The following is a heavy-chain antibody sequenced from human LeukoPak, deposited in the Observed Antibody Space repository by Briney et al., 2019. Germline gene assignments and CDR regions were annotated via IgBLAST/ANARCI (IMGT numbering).Heavy chain of an antibody. Sequence: ASVKVSCKVYGNTLTELSMHWVRQAPGKGLEWVGGVDPRDGDTFYAQKFQGRVTMTEDTSTDTAYMEVSGLRSEDTAIYYCATFIPRPNEYGDYLYYYYGMDVWGQGTTVTVSS. CDR1: GNTLTELS. CDR2: VDPRDGDT. V-gene: IGHV1-24*01. D-gene: IGHD4-17*01. CDR3: ATFIPRPNEYGDYLYYYYGMDV. J-gene: IGHJ6*02.